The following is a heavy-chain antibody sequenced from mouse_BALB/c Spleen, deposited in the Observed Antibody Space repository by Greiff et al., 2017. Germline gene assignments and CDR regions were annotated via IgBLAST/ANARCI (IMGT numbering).Heavy chain of an antibody. CDR3: NAMITTAYYYAMDY. D-gene: IGHD2-4*01. J-gene: IGHJ4*01. CDR2: IDPENGDT. V-gene: IGHV14-4*02. Sequence: VQLQQSGAELVRSGASVKLSCTASGFNIKDYYMHWVKQRPEQGLEWIGWIDPENGDTEYAPKFQGKATMTADTSSNTAYLQLSSLTSEDTAVYYCNAMITTAYYYAMDYGGQGTSDTVSS. CDR1: GFNIKDYY.